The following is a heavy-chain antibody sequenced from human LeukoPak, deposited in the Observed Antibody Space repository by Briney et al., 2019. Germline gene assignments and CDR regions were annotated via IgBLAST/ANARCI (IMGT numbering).Heavy chain of an antibody. CDR1: GFTFSSYA. V-gene: IGHV3-23*01. CDR2: ISGSGGST. J-gene: IGHJ4*02. CDR3: AKDPHYDILTGYYTLDY. D-gene: IGHD3-9*01. Sequence: PGGSLRLSCAASGFTFSSYAMSWVRQAPGKGLEWVSAISGSGGSTYYADSVKGRFTISRDNSKNTLYLQMNSLRAEDTAVYYCAKDPHYDILTGYYTLDYWGQGTLVTVSS.